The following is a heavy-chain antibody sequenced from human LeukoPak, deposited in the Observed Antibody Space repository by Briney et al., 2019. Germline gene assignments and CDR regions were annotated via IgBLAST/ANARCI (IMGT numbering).Heavy chain of an antibody. D-gene: IGHD6-19*01. Sequence: SQTLSLTCTASGGSISSGGYYWSWIRQHPGKGLEWIGYIYYSGSTYYNPSLKSRVTISVDTSKNQFSLKLSSVTAADTAVYYCAGEARQQWLAGYYYFDYWGQGTLVTVSS. CDR1: GGSISSGGYY. CDR2: IYYSGST. V-gene: IGHV4-31*03. CDR3: AGEARQQWLAGYYYFDY. J-gene: IGHJ4*02.